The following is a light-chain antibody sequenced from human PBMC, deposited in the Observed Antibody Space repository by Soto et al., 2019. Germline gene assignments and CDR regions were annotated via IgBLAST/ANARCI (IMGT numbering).Light chain of an antibody. CDR1: QDISNY. V-gene: IGKV1-33*01. Sequence: DIQMTQSPSSLSASVGDRVTITCQASQDISNYLNWYQQKPGKAPKLLIYDASNLGTGVPSRFSGSGSGTDFTFTISSLQPEGIATYYCQQYDNLLRTFGGGTKVEIK. CDR2: DAS. CDR3: QQYDNLLRT. J-gene: IGKJ4*01.